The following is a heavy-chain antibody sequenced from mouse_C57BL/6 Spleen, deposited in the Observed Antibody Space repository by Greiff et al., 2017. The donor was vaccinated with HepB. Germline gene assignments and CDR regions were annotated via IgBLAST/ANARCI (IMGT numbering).Heavy chain of an antibody. CDR1: GYTFTDYE. D-gene: IGHD2-13*01. Sequence: QVQLQQSGAELVRPGASVTLSCKASGYTFTDYEMHWVKQTPVHGLEWIGAIDPETGGTAYNQKFKGKAILTADTSSSTAYMELRTLTSEDSAVYYCTRKDYADARGRFAYWGQGTLVTVSA. CDR2: IDPETGGT. CDR3: TRKDYADARGRFAY. V-gene: IGHV1-15*01. J-gene: IGHJ3*01.